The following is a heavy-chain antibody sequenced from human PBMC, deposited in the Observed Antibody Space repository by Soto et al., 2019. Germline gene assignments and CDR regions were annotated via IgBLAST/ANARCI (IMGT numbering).Heavy chain of an antibody. CDR1: GYDFTTYG. J-gene: IGHJ4*02. Sequence: QVHLVQSGAEVKKSGASVKVSCTGSGYDFTTYGITWVRQAPGQGLEWMAWISAHNGNTDYAQKLQGRVTVTRDTSTSTAYMELRSLRSDDTAVYYCARGRYGDYWGQGALVTVSS. V-gene: IGHV1-18*01. CDR3: ARGRYGDY. CDR2: ISAHNGNT. D-gene: IGHD1-1*01.